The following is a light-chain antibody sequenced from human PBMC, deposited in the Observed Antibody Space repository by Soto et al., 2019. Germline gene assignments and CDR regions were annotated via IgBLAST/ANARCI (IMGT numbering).Light chain of an antibody. Sequence: QSALAQPASVSGSPGQSITISCTGTSDDVGAYNSASWYQQLPHKAPQVILYKATQRPSGVSSRFSGSTSGNAASLTISGPQADAEADYFCCSSAPESTYVFGTGTKVTVL. J-gene: IGLJ1*01. CDR2: KAT. V-gene: IGLV2-23*01. CDR3: CSSAPESTYV. CDR1: SDDVGAYNS.